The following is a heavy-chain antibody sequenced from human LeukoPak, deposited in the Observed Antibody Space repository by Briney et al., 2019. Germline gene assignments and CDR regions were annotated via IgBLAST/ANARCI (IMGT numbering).Heavy chain of an antibody. D-gene: IGHD3-3*01. Sequence: SETLSLTCTVSGGSISSSSYYWGWIRQPPGKGLEWIGSIYYSGSTYYNPSLKSRVTISVDTSKNQFSLKLSSVTAADKAVYYCARVGGIFGVGYNYYYYYMDVWGKGTTVTVSS. CDR1: GGSISSSSYY. V-gene: IGHV4-39*07. J-gene: IGHJ6*03. CDR2: IYYSGST. CDR3: ARVGGIFGVGYNYYYYYMDV.